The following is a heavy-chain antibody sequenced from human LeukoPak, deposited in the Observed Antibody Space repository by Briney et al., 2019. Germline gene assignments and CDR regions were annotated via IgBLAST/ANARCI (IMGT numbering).Heavy chain of an antibody. V-gene: IGHV3-23*01. D-gene: IGHD3-10*01. J-gene: IGHJ4*02. CDR2: ISGSGGRT. Sequence: GGSLRLSCAASGFSFSSYAMSWVRQAPGKGLEWVSAISGSGGRTYYADSVKGRFTISRDNSKNTLYLQMNSLRAEDTAVYYCAKRGLKEFDYWSQGTLVTVSS. CDR1: GFSFSSYA. CDR3: AKRGLKEFDY.